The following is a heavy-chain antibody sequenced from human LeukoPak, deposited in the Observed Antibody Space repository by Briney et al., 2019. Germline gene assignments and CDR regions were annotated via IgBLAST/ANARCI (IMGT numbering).Heavy chain of an antibody. J-gene: IGHJ3*01. CDR3: ARRGDV. Sequence: SETLSLTCTVSGGSISSSSYYWGWIRQPPGKGLEWFGSIYYSGSTYYSPSLKSRVTMSIDTSKNQFSLELSSVTAADTAVYYCARRGDVWGQGTMVTVSS. CDR2: IYYSGST. V-gene: IGHV4-39*07. CDR1: GGSISSSSYY.